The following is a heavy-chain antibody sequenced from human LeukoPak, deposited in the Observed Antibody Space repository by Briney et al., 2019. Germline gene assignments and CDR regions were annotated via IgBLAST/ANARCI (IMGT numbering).Heavy chain of an antibody. V-gene: IGHV3-33*08. CDR1: GFIFSSYG. CDR2: IWYDGSNK. Sequence: GGSLRLSCEASGFIFSSYGMHWVRQAPGKGLEWVAVIWYDGSNKYYADSVKGRFTISRDNSKNTLHLQMNSLRAEDTAVYYCARDHYSGYDYFDYWGQGTLVTVSS. J-gene: IGHJ4*02. CDR3: ARDHYSGYDYFDY. D-gene: IGHD5-12*01.